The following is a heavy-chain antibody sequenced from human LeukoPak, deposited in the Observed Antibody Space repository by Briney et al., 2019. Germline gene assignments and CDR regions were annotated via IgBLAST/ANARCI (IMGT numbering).Heavy chain of an antibody. CDR3: ARDSWDSSGLGTYYYYGMDV. J-gene: IGHJ6*02. D-gene: IGHD6-19*01. V-gene: IGHV3-21*01. Sequence: PGGSLRLSCAASGFTFSSYSMNWVRQAPGKGLEWVSSISSSSSYIYYADSVKGRFTISRDNANNSLYLQMNSLRAEDTAVYYCARDSWDSSGLGTYYYYGMDVWGQGTTVTVSS. CDR1: GFTFSSYS. CDR2: ISSSSSYI.